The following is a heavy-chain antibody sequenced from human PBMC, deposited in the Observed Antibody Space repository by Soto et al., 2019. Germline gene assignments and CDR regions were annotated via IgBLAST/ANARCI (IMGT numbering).Heavy chain of an antibody. Sequence: GGSLRLSCAASGFTFSSYGMHWVRQAPGKGLEWVAVISYDGSNKYYADSVKGRFTISRDNSKNTLYLQMNSLRAEDTAVYYCAKDVVFVVVPAATWDPYYYYGMDVWGQGTTVTVSS. CDR3: AKDVVFVVVPAATWDPYYYYGMDV. V-gene: IGHV3-30*18. J-gene: IGHJ6*02. CDR2: ISYDGSNK. CDR1: GFTFSSYG. D-gene: IGHD2-2*01.